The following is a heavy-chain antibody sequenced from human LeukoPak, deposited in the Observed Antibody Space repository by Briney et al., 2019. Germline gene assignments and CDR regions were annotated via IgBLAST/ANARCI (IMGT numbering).Heavy chain of an antibody. CDR1: GFTFSSYG. Sequence: GGSLRLSCAASGFTFSSYGMHWVRQAPGKGLEWVAFIRYDGSNKYYADFVKGRFSIFRDNSKNTLDLQMNSLRLEDTAVYYCAKEGPPGMAAAGIDIWGQGTMVTVSS. CDR3: AKEGPPGMAAAGIDI. D-gene: IGHD6-13*01. CDR2: IRYDGSNK. V-gene: IGHV3-30*02. J-gene: IGHJ3*02.